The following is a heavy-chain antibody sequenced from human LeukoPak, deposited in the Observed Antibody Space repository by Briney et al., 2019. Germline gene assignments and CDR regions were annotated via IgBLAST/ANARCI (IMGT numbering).Heavy chain of an antibody. J-gene: IGHJ3*02. Sequence: GGSLRLSCAASGFTFSSYSMNWVRQAPGKGLEWVSSISSSSSYIYYADSVKGRFTISRDNAKNSLYLQMNSLRAEDTAVYYCARDQVTGGDSFDIWGQGTMVTVSS. CDR2: ISSSSSYI. D-gene: IGHD2-21*02. CDR1: GFTFSSYS. V-gene: IGHV3-21*01. CDR3: ARDQVTGGDSFDI.